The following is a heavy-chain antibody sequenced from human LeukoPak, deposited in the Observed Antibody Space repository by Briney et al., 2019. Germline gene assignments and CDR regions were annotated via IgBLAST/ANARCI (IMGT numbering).Heavy chain of an antibody. CDR3: ARDAHPYYYDSSGYYYGFDY. D-gene: IGHD3-22*01. V-gene: IGHV6-1*01. J-gene: IGHJ4*02. CDR1: GDSVSSNSAA. Sequence: SQTLSLTCAISGDSVSSNSAAWNGIRQSPSRGLEWLGRTYYRTKWYNDYAVSVKSRITINPDTSKNQFSLQLNSVTPEDTAVYYCARDAHPYYYDSSGYYYGFDYWGRGTLVTVSS. CDR2: TYYRTKWYN.